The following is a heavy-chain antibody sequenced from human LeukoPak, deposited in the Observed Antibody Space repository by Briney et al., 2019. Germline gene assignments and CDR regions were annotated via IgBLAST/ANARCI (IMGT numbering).Heavy chain of an antibody. CDR2: ISYSGNT. V-gene: IGHV4-39*01. CDR3: ARRSPLVAVTTAHYYDY. J-gene: IGHJ4*02. D-gene: IGHD2-21*02. CDR1: GDSISSSTYF. Sequence: KPSETLSLTCTVSGDSISSSTYFWGWIRQPPGKGLEWIGEISYSGNTYYNPSLKSRVTISMDTSKNQFSLNLNSVTASDTTVYYCARRSPLVAVTTAHYYDYWGPGTLVTVSS.